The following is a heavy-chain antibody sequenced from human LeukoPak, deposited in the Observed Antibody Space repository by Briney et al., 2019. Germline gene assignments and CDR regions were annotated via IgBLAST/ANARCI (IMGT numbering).Heavy chain of an antibody. CDR1: GFTFIDYD. D-gene: IGHD6-19*01. J-gene: IGHJ4*02. CDR3: ARGGMQVSGIDEFDY. CDR2: IGIRGDT. V-gene: IGHV3-13*01. Sequence: GGSLRLSCAASGFTFIDYDMPWVRHVIGKGLEWVSAIGIRGDTHYSGSVKGRFTISRENAESSLYLQMNSLRAEDTAVYYCARGGMQVSGIDEFDYWGQGTLVTVSS.